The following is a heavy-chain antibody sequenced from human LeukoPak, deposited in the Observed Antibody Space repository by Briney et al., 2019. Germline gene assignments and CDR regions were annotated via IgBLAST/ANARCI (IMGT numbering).Heavy chain of an antibody. CDR3: ATLRSDSSGWYYFDY. CDR1: GFTFRNYG. Sequence: GGSLRLSCAASGFTFRNYGMHWVRQAPGKGPEWVALIWYDGSNKYYADSVKGRFTISRDNSKNMLYLQMNSLRTEDTAVYYCATLRSDSSGWYYFDYWGQGTLVTVSS. CDR2: IWYDGSNK. V-gene: IGHV3-30*02. J-gene: IGHJ4*02. D-gene: IGHD6-19*01.